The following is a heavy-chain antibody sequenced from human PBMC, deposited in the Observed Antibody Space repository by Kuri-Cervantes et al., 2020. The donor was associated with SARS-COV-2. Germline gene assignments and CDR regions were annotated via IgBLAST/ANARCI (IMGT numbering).Heavy chain of an antibody. Sequence: GESLKISCAASGFTFSSYWMSWVRQAPGKGLEWVANIKQDGSEKYYVDSVKGRFTISRDNAKNSLYLKMNSLRAEDTAVYYCARDMAVHYYFDYWGQGTLVTVSS. CDR1: GFTFSSYW. D-gene: IGHD6-19*01. V-gene: IGHV3-7*01. J-gene: IGHJ4*02. CDR2: IKQDGSEK. CDR3: ARDMAVHYYFDY.